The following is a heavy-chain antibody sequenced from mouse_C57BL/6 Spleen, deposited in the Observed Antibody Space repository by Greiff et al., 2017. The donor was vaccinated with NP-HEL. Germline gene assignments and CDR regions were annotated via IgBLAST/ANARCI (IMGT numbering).Heavy chain of an antibody. CDR3: ARGGLTAVYFDY. CDR1: GYSITSGYD. V-gene: IGHV3-1*01. CDR2: ISYSGST. Sequence: VQLQQSGPGMVKPSQSLSLTCTVTGYSITSGYDWHWIRHFPGNKLEWMGYISYSGSTNYNPSLKSRISITHDTSKNHFFLKLNSVTTEDTATYYCARGGLTAVYFDYWGQGTTLTVSS. D-gene: IGHD3-1*01. J-gene: IGHJ2*01.